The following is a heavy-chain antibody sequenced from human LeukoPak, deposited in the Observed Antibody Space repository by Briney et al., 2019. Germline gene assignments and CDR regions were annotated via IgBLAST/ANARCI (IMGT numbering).Heavy chain of an antibody. CDR2: IKPDGSEK. V-gene: IGHV3-7*04. J-gene: IGHJ4*02. Sequence: GGSMRLSCAASGFTFSRFWMGWVRQAPGKGLEWVANIKPDGSEKNYGDSVRGRFTISRDNARNSLYLQMNSLRAEDTAVYYCARENYFDYWGQGTLVTVSS. CDR3: ARENYFDY. CDR1: GFTFSRFW.